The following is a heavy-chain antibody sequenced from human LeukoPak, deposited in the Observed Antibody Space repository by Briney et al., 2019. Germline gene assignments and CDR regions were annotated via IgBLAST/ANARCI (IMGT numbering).Heavy chain of an antibody. J-gene: IGHJ4*02. CDR2: IGGDSDTI. CDR3: ARQRFGQYFDY. D-gene: IGHD3-10*01. Sequence: GGSLRLSCAASGFTFGDYYMSWIRQAPGKGLECFSYIGGDSDTIYYADSVKGRFTISRDNAKKSLYLQMNSLRAEDTAVYYCARQRFGQYFDYWGQGTLVTVSS. CDR1: GFTFGDYY. V-gene: IGHV3-11*01.